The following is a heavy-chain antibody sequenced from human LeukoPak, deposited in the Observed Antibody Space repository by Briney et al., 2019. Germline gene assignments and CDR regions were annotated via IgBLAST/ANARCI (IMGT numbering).Heavy chain of an antibody. Sequence: GGSLRLSCAASGFTFDDYAMHWVRQAPGKGLEWVSGISWNSGSIGYADSVKGRFTISRDNAKNSLYLQMNSLRAEDTALYYCARGSGSGELQSGYWGQGTLVTVSS. CDR1: GFTFDDYA. D-gene: IGHD3-10*01. V-gene: IGHV3-9*01. J-gene: IGHJ4*02. CDR2: ISWNSGSI. CDR3: ARGSGSGELQSGY.